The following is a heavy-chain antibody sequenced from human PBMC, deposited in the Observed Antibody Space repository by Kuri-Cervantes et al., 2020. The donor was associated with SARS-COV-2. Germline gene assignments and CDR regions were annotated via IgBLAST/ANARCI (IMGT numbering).Heavy chain of an antibody. D-gene: IGHD3-10*01. CDR1: GFTFSSYS. V-gene: IGHV3-30*03. CDR3: ARVEGSGSYTY. Sequence: GESLKISCAASGFTFSSYSMNWVRQAPGKGLEWVAVISYDGSNKYYADSVKGRSTISRDNSKNTLYLQMNSLRAEDTAVYYCARVEGSGSYTYWGQGTLVTVSS. CDR2: ISYDGSNK. J-gene: IGHJ4*02.